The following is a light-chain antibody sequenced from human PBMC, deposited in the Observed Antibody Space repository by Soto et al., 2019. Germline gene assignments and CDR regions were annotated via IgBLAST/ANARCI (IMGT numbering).Light chain of an antibody. CDR3: QQRSNWIT. Sequence: EVMLTQSAGTLSLSQGERAILSCRASQSVAGSLAWYQQKPGQAPRLLIYDISTRAAAIPARFSGSGSGTDFTLTISSLEPEDFAVYHCQQRSNWITFAQGTRLEIK. CDR2: DIS. J-gene: IGKJ5*01. V-gene: IGKV3-11*01. CDR1: QSVAGS.